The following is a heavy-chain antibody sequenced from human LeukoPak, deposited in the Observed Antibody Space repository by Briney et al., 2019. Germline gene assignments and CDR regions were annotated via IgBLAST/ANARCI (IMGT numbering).Heavy chain of an antibody. CDR1: GFTFSSYG. CDR2: IRYDGSNK. D-gene: IGHD6-6*01. J-gene: IGHJ4*02. CDR3: ARGLSGYASSLGY. Sequence: GGSLRLSCAAAGFTFSSYGMHWVRQAPGKGLGWVAFIRYDGSNKYYADSVRGRFSISRDNAKNTLYLQMNSLRAEDTAVYYCARGLSGYASSLGYWGQGTLVTVSA. V-gene: IGHV3-30*02.